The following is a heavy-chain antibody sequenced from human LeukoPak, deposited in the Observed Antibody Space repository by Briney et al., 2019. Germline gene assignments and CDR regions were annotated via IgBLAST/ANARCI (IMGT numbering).Heavy chain of an antibody. J-gene: IGHJ4*02. Sequence: QPGGSLRLSCAASGFTFDDYAMHWVRQAPGKGLEWVSAISGSGGSTYYADSVKGRFTISRDNSKNTLFLQMNRLRAEDTAVYYCAGRRVLDASFDYWGQGTLVTVSS. D-gene: IGHD3-16*01. CDR1: GFTFDDYA. CDR3: AGRRVLDASFDY. V-gene: IGHV3-23*01. CDR2: ISGSGGST.